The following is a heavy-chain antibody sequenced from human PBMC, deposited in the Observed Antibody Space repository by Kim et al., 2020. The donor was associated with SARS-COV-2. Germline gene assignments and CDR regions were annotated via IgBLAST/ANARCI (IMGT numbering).Heavy chain of an antibody. V-gene: IGHV3-73*01. D-gene: IGHD3-3*02. CDR3: TRVPGTTLAFLDAYDI. CDR2: IRSKANSYAS. J-gene: IGHJ3*02. CDR1: GFSFSDSA. Sequence: GGSLRLSCAASGFSFSDSAMHWVRQASGKGLEWVGRIRSKANSYASTYAASVKGRITISRDDSKNAAYLQMNSLKTEDTAVYYCTRVPGTTLAFLDAYDIWGQGTLVTVSS.